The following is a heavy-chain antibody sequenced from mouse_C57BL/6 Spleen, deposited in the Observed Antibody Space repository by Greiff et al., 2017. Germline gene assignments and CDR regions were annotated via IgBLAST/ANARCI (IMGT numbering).Heavy chain of an antibody. D-gene: IGHD1-1*01. Sequence: QVQLQQPGAELVRPGTSVKLSCKASGYTFTSYWMHWVKQRPGQGLEWIGVIDPSDSYTNYTQKFKGKATLTVDTSSSTAYMQLSSLTSEDSAVYYCARGITTVVPFDDWGQGTTLTVSS. J-gene: IGHJ2*01. CDR1: GYTFTSYW. CDR2: IDPSDSYT. CDR3: ARGITTVVPFDD. V-gene: IGHV1-59*01.